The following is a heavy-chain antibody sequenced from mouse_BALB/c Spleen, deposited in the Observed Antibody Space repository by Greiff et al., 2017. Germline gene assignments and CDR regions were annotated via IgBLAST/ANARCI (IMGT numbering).Heavy chain of an antibody. D-gene: IGHD2-1*01. Sequence: VQLQQSAAELARPGASVKMSCKASGYTFTSYTMHWVKQRPGQGLEWIGYINPSSGYTEYNQKFKDKTTLTADKSSSTAYMQLSSLTSEDSAVYYCARGRGNFYAMDYWGQGTSVTVSS. CDR3: ARGRGNFYAMDY. J-gene: IGHJ4*01. V-gene: IGHV1-4*02. CDR1: GYTFTSYT. CDR2: INPSSGYT.